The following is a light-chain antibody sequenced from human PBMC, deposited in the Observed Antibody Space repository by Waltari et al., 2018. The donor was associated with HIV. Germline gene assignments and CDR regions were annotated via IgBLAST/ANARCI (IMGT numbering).Light chain of an antibody. CDR3: GTWDTTLSAVV. J-gene: IGLJ2*01. Sequence: QSVLTQPPSVSAAPGETVLISCSGSRSNIGYNYVSWYQQLPGTAPKLFIYDDDLRHSGIPDRFSGSRSGTSATLGITGLQTGDEADYYCGTWDTTLSAVVFGGGTKLTVL. CDR2: DDD. V-gene: IGLV1-51*01. CDR1: RSNIGYNY.